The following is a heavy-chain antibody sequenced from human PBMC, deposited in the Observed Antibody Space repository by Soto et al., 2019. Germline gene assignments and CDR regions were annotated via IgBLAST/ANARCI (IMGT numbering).Heavy chain of an antibody. J-gene: IGHJ5*02. V-gene: IGHV4-34*01. D-gene: IGHD2-2*03. CDR3: GRAMDIGMASKDNWFDP. CDR1: GGSFSGYY. CDR2: INHSGST. Sequence: SETLSLTCAVYGGSFSGYYWSWIRQPPGKGLEWIGEINHSGSTNYNPSLKSRVTISVDTSKNQFSLKLSSVTAADTAVYYCGRAMDIGMASKDNWFDPWGQGTLVTVSS.